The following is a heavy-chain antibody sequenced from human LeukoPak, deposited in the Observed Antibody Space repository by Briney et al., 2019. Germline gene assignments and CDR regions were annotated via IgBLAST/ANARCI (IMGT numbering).Heavy chain of an antibody. CDR1: GFTFSDYY. D-gene: IGHD2-21*02. V-gene: IGHV3-11*01. J-gene: IGHJ4*02. Sequence: GGSLRLSCAASGFTFSDYYMSWIRQAPGKGLEWVSYISSSGSTIYYADSVKSRFTISRDNAKNSLYLQMNSLRAEDTAVYYCARDPCGGDCYFDYWGQGTLVTVSS. CDR2: ISSSGSTI. CDR3: ARDPCGGDCYFDY.